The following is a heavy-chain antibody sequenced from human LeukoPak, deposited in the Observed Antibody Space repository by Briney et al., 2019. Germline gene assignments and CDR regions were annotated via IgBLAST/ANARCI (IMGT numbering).Heavy chain of an antibody. J-gene: IGHJ1*01. Sequence: SETLSLTCAVYGESFSGYYWNSIRQPPGKGPEWIGEINHSGSTNYNPSLKSRVTIAVVTSKNQFSPKLSSVTAADTAVYYCARHWRSSTSCVPYQHWGQGTLVTVSS. D-gene: IGHD2-2*01. CDR2: INHSGST. CDR3: ARHWRSSTSCVPYQH. V-gene: IGHV4-34*01. CDR1: GESFSGYY.